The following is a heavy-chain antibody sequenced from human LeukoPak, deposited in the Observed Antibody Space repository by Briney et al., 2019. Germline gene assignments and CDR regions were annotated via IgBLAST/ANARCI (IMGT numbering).Heavy chain of an antibody. Sequence: GGSLRLSCAASGFTFSSYSMNWVRQAPGKGLEWVSYISSSSDYIYYADSVKGRFTISRDNAKNSLYLQMSSLRAEDTAVYYCAGALYDFWSGYYPIFDYWGRGTLVTVSS. D-gene: IGHD3-3*01. CDR2: ISSSSDYI. J-gene: IGHJ4*02. V-gene: IGHV3-21*01. CDR3: AGALYDFWSGYYPIFDY. CDR1: GFTFSSYS.